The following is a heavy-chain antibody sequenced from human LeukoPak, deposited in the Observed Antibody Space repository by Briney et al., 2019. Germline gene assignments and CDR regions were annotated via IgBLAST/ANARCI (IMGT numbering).Heavy chain of an antibody. V-gene: IGHV3-48*03. J-gene: IGHJ3*02. CDR3: AREGGYGLSDAFDI. CDR2: ISSSGNTI. D-gene: IGHD5-18*01. Sequence: GGSLRLSCAASGFTFSSYEMNWVRQAPGKGLEWVSYISSSGNTIYYADSVKGRFTVSRDNAKNSLYLQMNSLRAEDTAVYYCAREGGYGLSDAFDIWGQGRMVTVSS. CDR1: GFTFSSYE.